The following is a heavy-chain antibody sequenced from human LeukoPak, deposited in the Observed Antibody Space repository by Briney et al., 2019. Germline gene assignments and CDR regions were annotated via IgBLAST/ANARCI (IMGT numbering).Heavy chain of an antibody. CDR1: GFTFSSYW. D-gene: IGHD1-26*01. J-gene: IGHJ4*02. CDR2: IDRDGSRI. CDR3: ARAPPGGSYYGLDY. Sequence: GGSLRLSCAVSGFTFSSYWMHWVRQAPGKGLVWVSRIDRDGSRINYADSVKGRFTISRDNGKNTLFLQMNSLRAEDAAVYYCARAPPGGSYYGLDYWGQGTLVTVSS. V-gene: IGHV3-74*01.